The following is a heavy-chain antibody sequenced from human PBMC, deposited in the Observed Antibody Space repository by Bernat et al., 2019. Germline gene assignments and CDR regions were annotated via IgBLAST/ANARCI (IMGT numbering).Heavy chain of an antibody. CDR3: AHSWDPPWANFRDCFDY. Sequence: QITLKESGPTLVKPTQTLTLTCTFSGFSLSTSGVGVGWIRQPPGKALEWLALIYWDDDKRYSPSLKSRLTITKDTSKNQVVLTMTNMDPVDTATYYCAHSWDPPWANFRDCFDYWGQGTLVTVSS. V-gene: IGHV2-5*02. J-gene: IGHJ4*02. CDR2: IYWDDDK. D-gene: IGHD1-1*01. CDR1: GFSLSTSGVG.